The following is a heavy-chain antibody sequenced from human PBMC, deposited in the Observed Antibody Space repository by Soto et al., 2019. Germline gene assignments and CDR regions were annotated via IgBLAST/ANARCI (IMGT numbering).Heavy chain of an antibody. CDR3: AKNYGSGSPSPPYYYYYGMDV. V-gene: IGHV3-9*01. D-gene: IGHD3-10*01. CDR1: GFTFDDYA. J-gene: IGHJ6*02. CDR2: ISWNSGSI. Sequence: EVQLVESGGGLVQPGRSLRLSCAASGFTFDDYAMHWVRQAPGTGLEWVSGISWNSGSICYADSVKGRFTISRDNAKNSLYLQMNSLRAEDTALYYCAKNYGSGSPSPPYYYYYGMDVWGQGTTVTVSS.